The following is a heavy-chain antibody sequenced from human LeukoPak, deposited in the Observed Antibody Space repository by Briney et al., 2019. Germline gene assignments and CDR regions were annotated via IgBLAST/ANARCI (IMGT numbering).Heavy chain of an antibody. Sequence: GGSLGLSCAASGFTVSSNYMSWVRQAPGKGLEWVSVIYSGGSTYYADSVKGRFTISRDNSKNTLYLQMNSLRAEDTAVYYCARGYNWWAFDIWGQGTMVTVSS. CDR1: GFTVSSNY. J-gene: IGHJ3*02. CDR2: IYSGGST. V-gene: IGHV3-66*02. CDR3: ARGYNWWAFDI. D-gene: IGHD1-20*01.